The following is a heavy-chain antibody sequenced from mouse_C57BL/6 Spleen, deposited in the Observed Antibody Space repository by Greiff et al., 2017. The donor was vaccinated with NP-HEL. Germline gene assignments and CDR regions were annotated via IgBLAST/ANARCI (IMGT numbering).Heavy chain of an antibody. CDR3: ARPTVVAPGFAY. CDR1: GYAFSSSW. D-gene: IGHD1-1*01. CDR2: IYPGDGDT. J-gene: IGHJ3*01. V-gene: IGHV1-82*01. Sequence: QVQLQQSGPELVKPGASVKISCKASGYAFSSSWMNWVKQRPGQGLEWIGRIYPGDGDTNYNGKFKGKATLTADKSSSTSYMQLSSLTSEDSAVYFCARPTVVAPGFAYWGQGTLVTVSA.